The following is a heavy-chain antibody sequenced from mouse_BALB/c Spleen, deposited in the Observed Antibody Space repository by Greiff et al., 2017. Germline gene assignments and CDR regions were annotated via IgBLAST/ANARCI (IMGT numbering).Heavy chain of an antibody. D-gene: IGHD1-1*01. CDR1: GFSLTGYG. Sequence: VKLMESGPGLVAPSQSLSITCTVSGFSLTGYGVNWVRQPPGKGLEWLGMIWGDGSTDYNSALKSRLSISKDNSKSQVFLKMNSLQTDDTARYYCAREKYGSSYEFAYWGQGTLVTVSA. CDR2: IWGDGST. V-gene: IGHV2-6-7*01. J-gene: IGHJ3*01. CDR3: AREKYGSSYEFAY.